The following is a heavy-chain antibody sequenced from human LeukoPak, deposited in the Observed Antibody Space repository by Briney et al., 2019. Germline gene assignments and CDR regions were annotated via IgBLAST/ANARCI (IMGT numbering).Heavy chain of an antibody. D-gene: IGHD3-22*01. CDR3: AKDYYHDSSGYTYFDD. Sequence: GGSLRLSCVASGFTFNDYAMHWVRQAPGKGLEWVSGISWNSGTIGYADSVKGRFTISRDNAKNSLYLQMNSLRAEDMALYYCAKDYYHDSSGYTYFDDWGQGTLVTVSS. CDR1: GFTFNDYA. J-gene: IGHJ4*02. CDR2: ISWNSGTI. V-gene: IGHV3-9*03.